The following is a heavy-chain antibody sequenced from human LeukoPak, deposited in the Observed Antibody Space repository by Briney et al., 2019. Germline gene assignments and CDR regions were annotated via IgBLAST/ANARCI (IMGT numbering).Heavy chain of an antibody. V-gene: IGHV4-34*01. D-gene: IGHD3-22*01. CDR3: ASVKYDSSCYYPTGWFDP. J-gene: IGHJ5*02. CDR1: GGFFSGYY. Sequence: SETLSLTCAVYGGFFSGYYWSWIRQPPGKGLEWIGEINHSVSTNYNPPLKSRVPISVDTPKNQFSLKLSSVTAAATAVYYCASVKYDSSCYYPTGWFDPWGQGTLVTVSS. CDR2: INHSVST.